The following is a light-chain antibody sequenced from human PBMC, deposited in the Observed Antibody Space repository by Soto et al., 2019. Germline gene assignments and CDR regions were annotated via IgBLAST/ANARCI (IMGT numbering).Light chain of an antibody. Sequence: EIVMTQSPATLSVSPGERATLSCRASQSVSSDLAWYHQKPGQAPRLLIYGASSRATGVPHRFSGSGSETDFTLTINRLEPEDFAVYYCQQYVSSPPTFGQGTKVDIK. CDR2: GAS. CDR3: QQYVSSPPT. V-gene: IGKV3-20*01. J-gene: IGKJ1*01. CDR1: QSVSSD.